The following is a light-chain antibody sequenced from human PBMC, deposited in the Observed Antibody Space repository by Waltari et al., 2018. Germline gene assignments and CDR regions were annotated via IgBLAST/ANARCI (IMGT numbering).Light chain of an antibody. V-gene: IGLV1-47*01. CDR2: RNN. CDR3: AAWDDSLEEV. Sequence: QSVLTQPPSASGAPGQRVTISCSGSSSNIGSNFVYWYQQLPGTAPQLLIYRNNQRPSGVPDRFSGSKSGTSASLAISGLRSEDEAHYYCAAWDDSLEEVFGGGTKLTVL. CDR1: SSNIGSNF. J-gene: IGLJ2*01.